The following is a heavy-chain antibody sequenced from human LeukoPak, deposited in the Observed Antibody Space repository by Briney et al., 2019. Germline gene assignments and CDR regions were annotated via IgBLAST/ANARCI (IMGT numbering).Heavy chain of an antibody. CDR3: ARNRYYYYYYYMDV. J-gene: IGHJ6*03. V-gene: IGHV4-34*01. CDR1: GGSLSGYY. CDR2: INHSGST. D-gene: IGHD1-14*01. Sequence: PSETLSLTCAVYGGSLSGYYWSWIRQPPGKGLEWIGEINHSGSTNYNPSLKSRVTISVDTSKNQFSLKLSSVTAADTAVYYCARNRYYYYYYYMDVWGKGTTVTVSS.